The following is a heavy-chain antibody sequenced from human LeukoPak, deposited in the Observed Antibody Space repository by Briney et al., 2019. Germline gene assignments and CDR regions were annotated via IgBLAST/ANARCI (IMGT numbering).Heavy chain of an antibody. Sequence: ASVKVSCKASGYTFTGYYMHWVRQAPGQGLEWMGWINPNSGGTNYAQKFQGRVTMTRDTSISTAYMELSRLRSDDTAVYYCARDCYDSSGYPNFDYWGQGTLVTVSS. CDR3: ARDCYDSSGYPNFDY. CDR1: GYTFTGYY. V-gene: IGHV1-2*02. D-gene: IGHD3-22*01. J-gene: IGHJ4*02. CDR2: INPNSGGT.